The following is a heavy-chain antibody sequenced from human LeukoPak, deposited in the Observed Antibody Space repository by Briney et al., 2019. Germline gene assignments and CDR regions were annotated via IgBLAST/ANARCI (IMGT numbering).Heavy chain of an antibody. D-gene: IGHD3-10*01. CDR1: GGSLTNYY. J-gene: IGHJ4*02. CDR3: ARGRFYGSETFYNGFDY. Sequence: PPETLSLTCSVSGGSLTNYYGSWIRQPPGKGLEWIGFIYYSGSTDYNPSLKSRVTLSVDTSKNQFSLKLTSVTAADTAVYYCARGRFYGSETFYNGFDYWGQGTLVTVSS. CDR2: IYYSGST. V-gene: IGHV4-59*01.